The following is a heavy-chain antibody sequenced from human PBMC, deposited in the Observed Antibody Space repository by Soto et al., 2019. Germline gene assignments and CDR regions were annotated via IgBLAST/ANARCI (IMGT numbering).Heavy chain of an antibody. D-gene: IGHD3-3*01. CDR1: GGTFSSYT. CDR2: IIPILGIA. Sequence: QVQLVQSGAEVKKPGSSVKVSCKASGGTFSSYTISWVRQAPGQGLEWMGRIIPILGIANYAQKFQGRVKITADKSTSTAYMELSSLRSEDTAVYYCARRVVIFGVVNNAFDIWGQGTMVTVSS. J-gene: IGHJ3*02. CDR3: ARRVVIFGVVNNAFDI. V-gene: IGHV1-69*02.